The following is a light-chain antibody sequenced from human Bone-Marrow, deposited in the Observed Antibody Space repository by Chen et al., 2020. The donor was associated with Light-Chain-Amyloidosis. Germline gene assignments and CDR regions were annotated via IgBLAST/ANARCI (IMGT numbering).Light chain of an antibody. CDR1: DLPTKY. CDR2: RDT. CDR3: QSADSSGTYEVI. Sequence: SYELTQPPSVSVSPGQTARITCSGDDLPTKYAYLYQQKPGQAPVLVIHRDTERPSGISERFSGSSSGTPATLTISESKAEDEADYHCQSADSSGTYEVIFGGGTKLTFL. V-gene: IGLV3-25*03. J-gene: IGLJ2*01.